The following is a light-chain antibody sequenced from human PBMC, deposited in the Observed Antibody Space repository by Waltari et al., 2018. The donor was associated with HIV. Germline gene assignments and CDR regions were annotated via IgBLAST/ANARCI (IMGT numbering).Light chain of an antibody. Sequence: QSALTQPPSTSGTPGQRVTMSCPGSSSTAGRDTIYWYQQIPGTAPKLLIYNDYQRPSGVPDRISGSKSGTSASLAISGLRSEDEADYYCAAWDNILSGYVFGTGTKVTVL. CDR2: NDY. J-gene: IGLJ1*01. CDR1: SSTAGRDT. V-gene: IGLV1-47*01. CDR3: AAWDNILSGYV.